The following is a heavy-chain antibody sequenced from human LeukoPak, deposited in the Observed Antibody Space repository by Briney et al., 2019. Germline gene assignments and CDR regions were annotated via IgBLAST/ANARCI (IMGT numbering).Heavy chain of an antibody. J-gene: IGHJ4*02. CDR2: ISGDGGST. D-gene: IGHD3-22*01. Sequence: GGSLRLSCAASGFTFDDYAMHWVRQAPGKGLEWVSLISGDGGSTYYADSVKGRFTISRENSKNSLYLQMNSLRTEDTALYYCAKGGAYYYDSSGYPLDYWGQGTLVTVSS. V-gene: IGHV3-43*02. CDR1: GFTFDDYA. CDR3: AKGGAYYYDSSGYPLDY.